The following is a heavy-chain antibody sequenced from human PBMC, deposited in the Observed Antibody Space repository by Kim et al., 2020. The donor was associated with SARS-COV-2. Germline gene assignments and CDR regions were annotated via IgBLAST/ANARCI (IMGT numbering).Heavy chain of an antibody. CDR2: INTSDGIT. CDR1: GYTFTSYY. V-gene: IGHV1-46*01. D-gene: IGHD1-26*01. CDR3: TKYSGRNPFDY. J-gene: IGHJ4*02. Sequence: ASVKVSCKASGYTFTSYYMHWVRQAPGQGLEWMGIINTSDGITNYAQKFQGRVTMTRDTSTSTVYMELSSLRSEDTAVYYCTKYSGRNPFDYWGPGTLGT.